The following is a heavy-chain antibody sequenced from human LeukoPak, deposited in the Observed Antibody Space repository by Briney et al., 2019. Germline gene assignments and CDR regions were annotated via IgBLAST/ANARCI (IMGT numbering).Heavy chain of an antibody. CDR1: GYTFTSYG. CDR2: INPNSGGT. CDR3: ARDSEVAYYYGSGSYFPDY. V-gene: IGHV1-2*06. Sequence: ASVKVSCKASGYTFTSYGICWVRQAPGQGLEWMGRINPNSGGTNYAQKFQGRVTMTRDTSISTAYMELSRLRSDDTAVYYCARDSEVAYYYGSGSYFPDYWGQGTLVTVSS. D-gene: IGHD3-10*01. J-gene: IGHJ4*02.